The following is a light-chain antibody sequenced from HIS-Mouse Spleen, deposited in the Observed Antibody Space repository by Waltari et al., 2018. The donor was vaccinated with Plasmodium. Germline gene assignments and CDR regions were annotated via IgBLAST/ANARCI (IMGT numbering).Light chain of an antibody. Sequence: QSALTQPRSVSGSPGQSVTISCTGTSSDVGGYNYVSWYQQHPGKAPKLMIYDVSKRPSGVPDRCSGSKSRNTASLTISGLQAEDEADYYCCSYAGSYTLVFGGGTKLTVL. CDR1: SSDVGGYNY. CDR3: CSYAGSYTLV. V-gene: IGLV2-11*01. CDR2: DVS. J-gene: IGLJ2*01.